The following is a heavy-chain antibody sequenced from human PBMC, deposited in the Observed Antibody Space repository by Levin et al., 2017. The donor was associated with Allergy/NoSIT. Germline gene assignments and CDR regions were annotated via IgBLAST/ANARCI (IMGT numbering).Heavy chain of an antibody. Sequence: GESLKISCAASGFTFGTYDMHWVRQPAGKGLEWVSAIGTAGDTYYQGSVKGRFTISRENAKNSLYLQLNSLRAGDTAVYYCARGYREYCSGGTCPPADYWGQGTLVTVS. V-gene: IGHV3-13*04. J-gene: IGHJ4*02. CDR2: IGTAGDT. CDR1: GFTFGTYD. CDR3: ARGYREYCSGGTCPPADY. D-gene: IGHD2-15*01.